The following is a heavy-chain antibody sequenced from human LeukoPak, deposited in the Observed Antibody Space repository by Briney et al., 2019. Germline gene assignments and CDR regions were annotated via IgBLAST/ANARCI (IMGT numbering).Heavy chain of an antibody. Sequence: GGSLRLSCAASGFTFSSYGMHWVRQAPGKGLEWVAFIRYDGSNKYYADSVKGRFTLSRDNSKNTLYLQMNSLRAEDTAVYYCARTAAGTDYYYYMDVWGKGTTVTVSS. CDR2: IRYDGSNK. D-gene: IGHD6-13*01. V-gene: IGHV3-30*02. CDR3: ARTAAGTDYYYYMDV. J-gene: IGHJ6*03. CDR1: GFTFSSYG.